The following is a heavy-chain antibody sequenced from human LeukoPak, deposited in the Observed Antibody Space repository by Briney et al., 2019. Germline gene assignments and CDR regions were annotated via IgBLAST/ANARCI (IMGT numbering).Heavy chain of an antibody. CDR3: SRKQWVEYYCSN. V-gene: IGHV4-61*02. D-gene: IGHD2/OR15-2a*01. CDR1: GGSMSSGGYY. Sequence: PSQTLSLTCSVSGGSMSSGGYYWSWIRQPAGKGLEWIGRIYTSGSTNYNPSLKSRVTISVDTSKNQFSLKLSSVTAADTAVYYWSRKQWVEYYCSNWGPRNPVTVSP. CDR2: IYTSGST. J-gene: IGHJ4*02.